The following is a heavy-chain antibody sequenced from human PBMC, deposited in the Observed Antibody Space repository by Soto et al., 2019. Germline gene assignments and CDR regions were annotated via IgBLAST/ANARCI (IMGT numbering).Heavy chain of an antibody. CDR2: INPSGGST. CDR1: GYTFTSYY. D-gene: IGHD4-17*01. Sequence: ASVKVSCKASGYTFTSYYIHWVRPAPGQGLEWMGIINPSGGSTTYAQKFQGRVTMTRDTSTSTVYMELSSLRSEDTAVYYCARAPSYGAFDIWGQGTMVTVSS. CDR3: ARAPSYGAFDI. J-gene: IGHJ3*02. V-gene: IGHV1-46*03.